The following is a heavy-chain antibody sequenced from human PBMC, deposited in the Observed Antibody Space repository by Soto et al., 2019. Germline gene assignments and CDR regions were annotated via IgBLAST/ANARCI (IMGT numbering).Heavy chain of an antibody. J-gene: IGHJ4*02. V-gene: IGHV4-39*01. Sequence: SETLSLTCTVSGGSITRSSYYWGWIRQPPGKGLEWIGSIYYSGSTYYNPSLKSRVTISVDTSKNQFSLKLNSVTAADTAVYYCARHDLRYFDWFDYWGQGTLVTVSS. CDR2: IYYSGST. D-gene: IGHD3-9*01. CDR3: ARHDLRYFDWFDY. CDR1: GGSITRSSYY.